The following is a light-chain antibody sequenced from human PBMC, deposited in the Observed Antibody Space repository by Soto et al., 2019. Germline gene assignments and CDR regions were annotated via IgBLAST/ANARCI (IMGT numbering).Light chain of an antibody. Sequence: QSALTQPASVSGSPGQSITISCTGTSSDVGGNKYVSWYQQYPGKVPKLLINKVSNRPSGVSNRFSGSKSGNTASLTISGLLAEDEADYFCCSSAPESTYVFGTGTKLTVL. J-gene: IGLJ1*01. V-gene: IGLV2-14*01. CDR3: CSSAPESTYV. CDR1: SSDVGGNKY. CDR2: KVS.